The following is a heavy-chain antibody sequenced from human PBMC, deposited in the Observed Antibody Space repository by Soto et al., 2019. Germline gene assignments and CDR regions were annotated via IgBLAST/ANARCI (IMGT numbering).Heavy chain of an antibody. D-gene: IGHD2-2*01. Sequence: SETLSLTCTVSGGSISSGGYYWSWIRQHPGKGLEWIGYIYYSGSTYYNPSLKSRVTISVDTSKNQFSLKLSSVTAADTAVYYCAREECRICNYVDYWGQGTLVTVSS. CDR2: IYYSGST. J-gene: IGHJ4*02. V-gene: IGHV4-31*03. CDR1: GGSISSGGYY. CDR3: AREECRICNYVDY.